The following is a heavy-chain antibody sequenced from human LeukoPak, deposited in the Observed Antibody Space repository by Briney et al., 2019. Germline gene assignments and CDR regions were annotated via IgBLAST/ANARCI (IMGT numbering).Heavy chain of an antibody. CDR3: AAQRGASLHDFWSTRLFDP. J-gene: IGHJ5*02. CDR1: GFTFHTSA. CDR2: IVLGSGDT. V-gene: IGHV1-58*02. Sequence: ASVKVSCKASGFTFHTSAMQWVRQARGQRLEWIGWIVLGSGDTVYSHKFHDRVIITRDMSTSTVYMELDSLGSEDTAVYYCAAQRGASLHDFWSTRLFDPWGQGTLVTVSS. D-gene: IGHD3-3*01.